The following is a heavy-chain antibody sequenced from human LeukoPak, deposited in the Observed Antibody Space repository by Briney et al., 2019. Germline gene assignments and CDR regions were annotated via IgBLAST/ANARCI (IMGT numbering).Heavy chain of an antibody. Sequence: GSLRLSCAASGFTVSSNYMSWVRQPPGKGLAWIGEIRHSGTTNFDPSLKSRVTTSLDPSKNQFSLKLRSVTAADTAVYYCARGRRGSDVSGTYIFDSWGQGILVTVSS. J-gene: IGHJ4*02. V-gene: IGHV4-34*01. CDR1: GFTVSSNY. D-gene: IGHD3-10*01. CDR3: ARGRRGSDVSGTYIFDS. CDR2: IRHSGTT.